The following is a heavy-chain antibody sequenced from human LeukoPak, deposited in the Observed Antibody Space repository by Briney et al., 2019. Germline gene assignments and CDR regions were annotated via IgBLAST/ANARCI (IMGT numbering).Heavy chain of an antibody. CDR2: ISSSSSTI. CDR3: ARESYCSSTSCYDY. J-gene: IGHJ4*02. Sequence: GGSLRLSCAASGFTFSSNSMNWVRQAPGKGLEWVSYISSSSSTIYYADSVKGRFTISRDNAKNSLYLQMNSLRAEDTAVYYCARESYCSSTSCYDYWGQGTLVTVSS. D-gene: IGHD2-2*01. CDR1: GFTFSSNS. V-gene: IGHV3-48*04.